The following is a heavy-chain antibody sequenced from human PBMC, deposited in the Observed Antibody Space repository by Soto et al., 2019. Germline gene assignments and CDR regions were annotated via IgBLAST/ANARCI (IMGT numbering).Heavy chain of an antibody. J-gene: IGHJ6*02. V-gene: IGHV1-8*01. CDR3: SKGYAMDV. Sequence: QLQLVQSGAEVKKPGASVKVSCKASGSNFPTFDINWVRQATGQGLEWMGWININSGNTAYAQKYQGRFTMTRNTSISTVYMELSSLRSDDTAVYYCSKGYAMDVWGQGTTVIVSS. CDR1: GSNFPTFD. CDR2: ININSGNT.